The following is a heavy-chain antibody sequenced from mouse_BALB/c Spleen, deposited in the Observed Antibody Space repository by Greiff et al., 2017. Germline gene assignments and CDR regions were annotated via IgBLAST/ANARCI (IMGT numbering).Heavy chain of an antibody. CDR2: ISSGGGST. D-gene: IGHD1-1*01. Sequence: EVQVVESGGGLVKPGGSLKLSCAASGFAFSSYDMSWVRQTPEKRLEWVAYISSGGGSTYYPDTVKGRFTISRDNAKNTLYLQMSSLKSEDTAMYYCARRAVVAPDYWGQGTTLTVSS. V-gene: IGHV5-12-1*01. CDR3: ARRAVVAPDY. CDR1: GFAFSSYD. J-gene: IGHJ2*01.